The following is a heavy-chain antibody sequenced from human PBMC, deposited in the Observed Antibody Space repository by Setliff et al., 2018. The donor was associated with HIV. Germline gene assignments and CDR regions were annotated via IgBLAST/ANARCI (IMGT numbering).Heavy chain of an antibody. V-gene: IGHV1-18*01. CDR1: GYTISTYL. Sequence: ASVKVSCKASGYTISTYLIAWVRQAPGQGLEWMGWISPFNGNANYAQKLQGRLTVTTDTSTSTAYMELRSLRSDDTAVYYCARATSGTIHDFWGQGTLVTVSS. CDR2: ISPFNGNA. D-gene: IGHD3-10*01. J-gene: IGHJ4*02. CDR3: ARATSGTIHDF.